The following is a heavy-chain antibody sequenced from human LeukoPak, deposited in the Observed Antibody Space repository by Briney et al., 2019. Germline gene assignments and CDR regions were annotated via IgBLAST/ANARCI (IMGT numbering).Heavy chain of an antibody. CDR1: GFTVSTNY. CDR3: AKDLLITMFRGLGRAFDI. Sequence: PGGSLRLSCAASGFTVSTNYMSWVRQAPGKGLEWVSVIYSGDTTFYADSVRGKFTISRDNSKNTPYLQMNSLRADDTAVYYCAKDLLITMFRGLGRAFDIWGQGTMVTVSS. CDR2: IYSGDTT. V-gene: IGHV3-66*01. D-gene: IGHD3-10*01. J-gene: IGHJ3*02.